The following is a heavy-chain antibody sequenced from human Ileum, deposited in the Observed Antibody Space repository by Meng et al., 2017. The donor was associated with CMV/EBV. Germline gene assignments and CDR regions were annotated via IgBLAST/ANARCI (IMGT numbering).Heavy chain of an antibody. CDR2: INTDQTTI. CDR1: GFTFSSNW. J-gene: IGHJ6*02. CDR3: AAFATYGLDV. Sequence: GESLKISCVASGFTFSSNWMHWVRQPPGKGLEWVSRINTDQTTITYADSVKGRFTISRDNAKNTLYLQMNSLRAEDTAVYYCAAFATYGLDVWSQGTTVTVSS. V-gene: IGHV3-74*03.